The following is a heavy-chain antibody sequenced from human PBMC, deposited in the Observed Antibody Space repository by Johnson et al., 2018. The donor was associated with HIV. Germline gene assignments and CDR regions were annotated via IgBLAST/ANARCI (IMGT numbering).Heavy chain of an antibody. CDR2: ISYDGSNK. Sequence: QVQLVESGGGVVQPGRSLRLSCAASGFTFSSYAMHWVRQAPGKGLEWVAVISYDGSNKYYADSVKGRITISRDNSKNTLYLQMNSRRAEDTAVYYGASDMAVNDLIVVGNTAFDIWGQGTMVTVSS. V-gene: IGHV3-30-3*01. D-gene: IGHD3-22*01. J-gene: IGHJ3*02. CDR1: GFTFSSYA. CDR3: ASDMAVNDLIVVGNTAFDI.